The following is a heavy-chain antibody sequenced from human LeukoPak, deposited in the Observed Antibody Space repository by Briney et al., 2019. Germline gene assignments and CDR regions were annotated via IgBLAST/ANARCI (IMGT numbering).Heavy chain of an antibody. J-gene: IGHJ6*02. Sequence: GASVKVSCKASGYTFTGYYMHWVRQAPGQGLEWMGWMNPNSGGTNYAQKFQGRVTMTRDTSISTAYMELSRLRSDDTAVYYCARDPVYDFWSGYSYHYYGMDVWGQGTTVTVSS. CDR3: ARDPVYDFWSGYSYHYYGMDV. V-gene: IGHV1-2*02. D-gene: IGHD3-3*01. CDR1: GYTFTGYY. CDR2: MNPNSGGT.